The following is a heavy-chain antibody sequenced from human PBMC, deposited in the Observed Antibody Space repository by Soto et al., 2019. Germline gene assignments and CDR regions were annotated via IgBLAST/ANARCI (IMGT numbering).Heavy chain of an antibody. J-gene: IGHJ4*02. V-gene: IGHV3-30*18. Sequence: SLRLSCAASGFTFSSYGMHWVRQAPGKGLEWVAVISYDGSNKYYADSVKGRFTISRDNSKNTLYLQMNSLRAEDTAVYYCAKDRREGYFDYWGQGTLVTVSS. CDR3: AKDRREGYFDY. CDR2: ISYDGSNK. CDR1: GFTFSSYG.